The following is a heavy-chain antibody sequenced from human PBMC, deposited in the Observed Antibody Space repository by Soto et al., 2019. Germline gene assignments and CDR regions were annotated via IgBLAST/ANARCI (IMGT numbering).Heavy chain of an antibody. CDR2: INHSGST. CDR1: GGSFSGYY. CDR3: AGVPFWSGYNFDY. D-gene: IGHD3-3*01. Sequence: SETLSLTCAVYGGSFSGYYWSWIRQPPGKGLEWIGEINHSGSTNYNPSLKSRVTISVDTSKNQFSLKLSSVTAADTAVYYCAGVPFWSGYNFDYWGQGTLVTVSS. V-gene: IGHV4-34*01. J-gene: IGHJ4*02.